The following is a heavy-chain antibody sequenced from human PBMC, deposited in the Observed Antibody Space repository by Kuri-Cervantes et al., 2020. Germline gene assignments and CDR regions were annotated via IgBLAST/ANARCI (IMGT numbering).Heavy chain of an antibody. Sequence: SVKVSCKASGGTFSSYTISWVRQAPGQGLEWTGRIIPILGIANYAQKFQGRVTITADKSTSTAYMELSSLRSEDTAVYYCARGLPRVTGSLHLITANYNWFDPWGQGTLVTVSS. V-gene: IGHV1-69*02. CDR1: GGTFSSYT. CDR3: ARGLPRVTGSLHLITANYNWFDP. CDR2: IIPILGIA. D-gene: IGHD1-14*01. J-gene: IGHJ5*02.